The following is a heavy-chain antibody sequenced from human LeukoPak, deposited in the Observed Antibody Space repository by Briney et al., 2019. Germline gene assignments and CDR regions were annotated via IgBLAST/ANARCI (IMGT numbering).Heavy chain of an antibody. CDR2: MNPNSGNT. D-gene: IGHD6-6*01. CDR3: ARDRAARLLFDY. Sequence: ASVKVSCKASGYTFTSYDINWVRQATGQGLEWMGWMNPNSGNTGYAQKFQGRVTMTRDTSTSTVYMELSSLRSEDTAVYYCARDRAARLLFDYWGQGTLVTVSS. J-gene: IGHJ4*02. V-gene: IGHV1-8*01. CDR1: GYTFTSYD.